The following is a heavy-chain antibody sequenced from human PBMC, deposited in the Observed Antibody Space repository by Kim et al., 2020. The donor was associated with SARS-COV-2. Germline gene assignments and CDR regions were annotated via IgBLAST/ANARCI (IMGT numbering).Heavy chain of an antibody. CDR1: GFTFSSYS. CDR2: ISSSSSYI. CDR3: ASWRGYRYDDAFDI. Sequence: GGSLRLSCAASGFTFSSYSMNWVRQAPGKGLEWVSSISSSSSYIYYADSVKGRFTISRDNAKNSLYLQMNSLRAEDTAVYYCASWRGYRYDDAFDIWGQGTMVTVSS. J-gene: IGHJ3*02. V-gene: IGHV3-21*01. D-gene: IGHD5-18*01.